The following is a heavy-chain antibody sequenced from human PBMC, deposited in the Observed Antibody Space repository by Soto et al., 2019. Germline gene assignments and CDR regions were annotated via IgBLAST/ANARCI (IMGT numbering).Heavy chain of an antibody. J-gene: IGHJ4*02. Sequence: LRLSCAASGFSFTSYALSWVRQAPGKGLEWVSTISGSDGKTYYADSVKGRFSISRDTSRTTLYLQMNSLRVEDTAVYYCARWSFLDYWGQGTRVTVSS. CDR2: ISGSDGKT. V-gene: IGHV3-23*01. CDR1: GFSFTSYA. D-gene: IGHD1-26*01. CDR3: ARWSFLDY.